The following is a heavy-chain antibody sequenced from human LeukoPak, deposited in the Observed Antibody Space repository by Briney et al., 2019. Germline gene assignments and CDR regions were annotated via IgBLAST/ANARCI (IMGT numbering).Heavy chain of an antibody. V-gene: IGHV1-2*02. D-gene: IGHD3-3*01. Sequence: ASVKVSCKASGYTFTGYYMHWVRQAPGQGLEWMGWINPNSGGTNYAQKFQGRVTMTRDTSISTAYMELSRLRSDDTAVYYCARRDDFWSGYYKDAFDIWGQGTMVTVSS. CDR2: INPNSGGT. CDR1: GYTFTGYY. CDR3: ARRDDFWSGYYKDAFDI. J-gene: IGHJ3*02.